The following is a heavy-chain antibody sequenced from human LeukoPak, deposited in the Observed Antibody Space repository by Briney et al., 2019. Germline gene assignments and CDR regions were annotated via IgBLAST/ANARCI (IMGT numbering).Heavy chain of an antibody. J-gene: IGHJ4*02. CDR2: IYHSGST. CDR3: ARGDSSGYPYYFDY. CDR1: GGSLSSGGYS. Sequence: PSETLSLTCTVSGGSLSSGGYSWSWLRQPPGTGLEWIGYIYHSGSTYYNPSLKSRVTISVDRSKNQFSLKLSSVTAADTAVYYCARGDSSGYPYYFDYWGQGTLVTVSS. V-gene: IGHV4-30-2*01. D-gene: IGHD3-22*01.